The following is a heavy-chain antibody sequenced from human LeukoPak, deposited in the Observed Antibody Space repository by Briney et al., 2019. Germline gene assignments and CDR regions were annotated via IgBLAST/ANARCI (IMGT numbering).Heavy chain of an antibody. CDR2: MWYDGSNK. Sequence: PGGSLRLSCAASGVTFSSYGMHWVRQAPGKGLEWVAVMWYDGSNKYYADSVKGRFTISRDNSKNTLYLQMNSLRAEDTAVYYCAKGFYGGNQYYFDYWGQGTLVTVSS. J-gene: IGHJ4*02. D-gene: IGHD4-23*01. V-gene: IGHV3-33*06. CDR3: AKGFYGGNQYYFDY. CDR1: GVTFSSYG.